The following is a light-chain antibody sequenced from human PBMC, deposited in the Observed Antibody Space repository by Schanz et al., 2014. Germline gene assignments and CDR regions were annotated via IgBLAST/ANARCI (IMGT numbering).Light chain of an antibody. CDR1: SSDVGTYNY. J-gene: IGLJ2*01. Sequence: QSVLTQPASVSGSPGQSITISCTGTSSDVGTYNYVSWYQHHPGKAPKLMIYDVSDRPSGVSNRFSGSKSGNTASLTVSGLQAEDEADYYCSSYGGSNFVVFGGGTKLTVL. V-gene: IGLV2-14*03. CDR2: DVS. CDR3: SSYGGSNFVV.